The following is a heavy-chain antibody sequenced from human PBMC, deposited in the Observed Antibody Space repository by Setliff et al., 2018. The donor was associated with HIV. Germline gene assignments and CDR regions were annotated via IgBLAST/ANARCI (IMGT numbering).Heavy chain of an antibody. D-gene: IGHD2-21*01. V-gene: IGHV4-34*01. J-gene: IGHJ5*02. CDR3: ARGVARQVVIDRWFDP. CDR2: ISYSGST. CDR1: GGSFSDFY. Sequence: SETLSLTCAVFGGSFSDFYWSWIRQPPGKGLEWIGEISYSGSTVYNPSLKSRVTMSVDAAKNLVSLNLNSVTAADTAIYYCARGVARQVVIDRWFDPWGQGTPVTVSS.